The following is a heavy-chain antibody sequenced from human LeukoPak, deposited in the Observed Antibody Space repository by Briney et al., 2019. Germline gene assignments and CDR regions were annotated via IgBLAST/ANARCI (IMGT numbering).Heavy chain of an antibody. CDR3: ARESTKYGAYVSGFDF. CDR2: IMQDGSEK. D-gene: IGHD4-17*01. Sequence: PGGSLGLSCIASGFTFSSHWMNWVRQAPGKGREWVANIMQDGSEKYYVDSVKGRFIISRDNAKNSLYLQMNSLRAEDTAVYYCARESTKYGAYVSGFDFWGQGTMVTVSS. CDR1: GFTFSSHW. J-gene: IGHJ3*01. V-gene: IGHV3-7*01.